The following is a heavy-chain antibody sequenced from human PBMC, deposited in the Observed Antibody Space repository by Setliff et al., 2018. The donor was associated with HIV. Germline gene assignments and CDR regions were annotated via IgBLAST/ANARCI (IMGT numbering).Heavy chain of an antibody. V-gene: IGHV3-15*05. J-gene: IGHJ2*01. Sequence: LRLSCEASGFTFTNAWMSWVRQAPGKGLEWIGRVKSKSDGGTTSYAAPVKDRFTISRDDSRNTLYLQMNSMKSDDTATYYCVGHYYDPLTGYYVWFFDVWGRGTLVTVSS. D-gene: IGHD3-9*01. CDR2: VKSKSDGGTT. CDR1: GFTFTNAW. CDR3: VGHYYDPLTGYYVWFFDV.